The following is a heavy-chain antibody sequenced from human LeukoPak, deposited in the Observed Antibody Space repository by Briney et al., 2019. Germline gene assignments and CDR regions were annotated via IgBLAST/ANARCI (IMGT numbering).Heavy chain of an antibody. CDR1: GGSISNYY. V-gene: IGHV4-59*08. CDR2: IYYSGST. D-gene: IGHD3-22*01. J-gene: IGHJ5*02. Sequence: ASETLSLTCTVSGGSISNYYWSWIRQAPGKGLEWFGNIYYSGSTNYNLSLKSRVTISVDTSKNQFSLKLSSVTAADTAVYYCARHDSSRDWFDPWGQGTLVTVSS. CDR3: ARHDSSRDWFDP.